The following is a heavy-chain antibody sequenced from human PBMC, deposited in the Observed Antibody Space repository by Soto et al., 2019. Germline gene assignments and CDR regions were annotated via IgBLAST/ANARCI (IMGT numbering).Heavy chain of an antibody. CDR2: IYYSGST. Sequence: LSLTCTVSDDSISSYFWNWIRQPPGKGLEWIGYIYYSGSTNYNPSLKSRVTISIDTSKNQFSLKLSSVTAADTAVYFCARVRGGYYGSGSYYPPDHWGQGTLVTVSS. V-gene: IGHV4-59*01. CDR1: DDSISSYF. CDR3: ARVRGGYYGSGSYYPPDH. D-gene: IGHD3-10*01. J-gene: IGHJ4*02.